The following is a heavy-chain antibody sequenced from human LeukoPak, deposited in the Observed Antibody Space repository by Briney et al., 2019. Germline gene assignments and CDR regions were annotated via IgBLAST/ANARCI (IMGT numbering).Heavy chain of an antibody. CDR3: ARDLSRWVGATTAAFDI. D-gene: IGHD1-26*01. CDR2: ISSSSYI. V-gene: IGHV3-21*01. J-gene: IGHJ3*02. Sequence: GGSLRLSCAASGFTFSSYSMNWVRQAPGKGLEWVSSISSSSYIYYADSVKGRFTISRDNAKNSLYLQMNSLRAEDTAVYYCARDLSRWVGATTAAFDIWGQGTVVTVSS. CDR1: GFTFSSYS.